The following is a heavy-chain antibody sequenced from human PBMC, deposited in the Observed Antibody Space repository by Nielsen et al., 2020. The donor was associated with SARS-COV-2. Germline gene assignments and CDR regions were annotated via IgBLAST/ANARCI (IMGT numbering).Heavy chain of an antibody. CDR3: AKDWGAAAPTGWFDP. Sequence: GGSLRLSSAASGFTFSSYGMHWVRQAPGKGLEWVAVISYDGSNKYYADSVKGRFTISRDNSKNTLYLQMNSLRAEDTAVYYCAKDWGAAAPTGWFDPLGPGNPGHRLL. J-gene: IGHJ5*02. D-gene: IGHD6-13*01. CDR2: ISYDGSNK. CDR1: GFTFSSYG. V-gene: IGHV3-30*18.